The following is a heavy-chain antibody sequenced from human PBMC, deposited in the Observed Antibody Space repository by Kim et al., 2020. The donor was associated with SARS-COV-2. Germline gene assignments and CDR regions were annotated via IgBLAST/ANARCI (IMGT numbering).Heavy chain of an antibody. Sequence: SETLSLTCTVSGGSISSYYWSWIRQPPGKGLEWIGYIYFSGSTNYKPSLKSRVTILVDTSKNQFSLKLRSVTAADTAVYYCARAHPSHYYGMDVWGQGTTVTVSS. CDR1: GGSISSYY. CDR2: IYFSGST. CDR3: ARAHPSHYYGMDV. V-gene: IGHV4-59*01. J-gene: IGHJ6*02.